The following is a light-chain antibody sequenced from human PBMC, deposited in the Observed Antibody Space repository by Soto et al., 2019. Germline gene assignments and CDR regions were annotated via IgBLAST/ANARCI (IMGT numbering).Light chain of an antibody. J-gene: IGKJ4*01. V-gene: IGKV1-9*01. Sequence: DIQLTQSPSFLSASVGDRVTITCRASQVISSYLAWHQQKPGKAPKLLIYTASTLQSGVPSRFSGSGSGTEFTLTISSLQPEDFATYYCQQFKIYPLTFGRGTKV. CDR1: QVISSY. CDR2: TAS. CDR3: QQFKIYPLT.